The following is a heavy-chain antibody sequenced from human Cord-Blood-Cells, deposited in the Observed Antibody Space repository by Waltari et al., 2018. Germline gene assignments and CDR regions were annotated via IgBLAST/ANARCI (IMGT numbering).Heavy chain of an antibody. CDR2: ILPILGLA. Sequence: QVQLVQSGAEVKKPWSSVKVSCKASGGTFSSYAISWVRQAPGHGREWMGRILPILGLANNAQELPDRVMITADKATSTAYMELSSLRSEDTAVYYCARVVPAVTGTHYYYYYMDVWGKGTTVTVSS. V-gene: IGHV1-69*09. CDR1: GGTFSSYA. J-gene: IGHJ6*03. D-gene: IGHD2-2*01. CDR3: ARVVPAVTGTHYYYYYMDV.